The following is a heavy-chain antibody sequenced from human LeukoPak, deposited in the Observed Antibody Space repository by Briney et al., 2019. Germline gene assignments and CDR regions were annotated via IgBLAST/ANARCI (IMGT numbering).Heavy chain of an antibody. D-gene: IGHD3-22*01. CDR2: ISGGGGST. Sequence: PGGSLRLSCAASGFSFSTYGMHWVRQAPGKGLEWVSTISGGGGSTYSADSVMGRFTISRDNSKTTLYLQMNSLRAEDTAVYYCAKENWVYNWKYDSSGSGINYWGQGTRVTVSS. V-gene: IGHV3-23*01. J-gene: IGHJ4*02. CDR3: AKENWVYNWKYDSSGSGINY. CDR1: GFSFSTYG.